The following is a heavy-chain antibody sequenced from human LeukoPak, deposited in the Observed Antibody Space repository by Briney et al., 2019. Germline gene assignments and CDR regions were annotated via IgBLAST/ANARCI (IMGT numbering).Heavy chain of an antibody. CDR2: IYAGGDT. CDR3: ARSGSGWFDY. V-gene: IGHV3-53*01. D-gene: IGHD6-19*01. Sequence: GSLRLSCAASGFTVSTNFMSWVRQAPGKGLEWVSVIYAGGDTYYAESVKGRFTISRDNSKNTLYLQMNSLRVEDTAVYYCARSGSGWFDYWGQGTLVTVSS. J-gene: IGHJ4*02. CDR1: GFTVSTNF.